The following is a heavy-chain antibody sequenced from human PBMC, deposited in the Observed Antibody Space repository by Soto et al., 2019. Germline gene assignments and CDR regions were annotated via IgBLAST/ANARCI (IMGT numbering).Heavy chain of an antibody. CDR1: GGSISSGGYY. J-gene: IGHJ5*02. D-gene: IGHD3-10*01. CDR2: IYYSGST. Sequence: QVQLQESGPGLVKPSQSLSLTCTVSGGSISSGGYYWSWIRQHPGKGLEWIGYIYYSGSTYYNPSLKSRVTISVPTSKYQFTLKLSSVTAADTAVYYCARAGGFNWFDPWGQGTLVTVSS. V-gene: IGHV4-31*03. CDR3: ARAGGFNWFDP.